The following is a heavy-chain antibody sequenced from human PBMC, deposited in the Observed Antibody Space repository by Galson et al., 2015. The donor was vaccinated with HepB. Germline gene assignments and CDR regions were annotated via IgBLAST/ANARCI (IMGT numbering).Heavy chain of an antibody. D-gene: IGHD1-26*01. CDR1: GFTFSSYG. J-gene: IGHJ6*02. V-gene: IGHV3-30*18. CDR3: AKEWMRSGSYIQSFYHYGMPV. CDR2: ISYDGGNK. Sequence: SLRLSCAASGFTFSSYGMHWVRQAPGKGLEWVAVISYDGGNKYYGDSVKGRFTISRDKAQNTLHLQMNSLRGEDTGVYYCAKEWMRSGSYIQSFYHYGMPVWGQGTTVTVSS.